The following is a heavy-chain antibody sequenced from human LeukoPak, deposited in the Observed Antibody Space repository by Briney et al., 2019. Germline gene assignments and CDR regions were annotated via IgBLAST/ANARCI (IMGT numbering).Heavy chain of an antibody. Sequence: ASVKVSCKASGYTFTSYGISWVRQAPGQGLEWMGRISAYNGNTNYAQKLQGRVTMTTDTSTSTAYMELRSLRSDDTAVYYCARGPLRIQLWTGWFDPWGQGTLVTVSS. CDR2: ISAYNGNT. CDR1: GYTFTSYG. D-gene: IGHD5-18*01. V-gene: IGHV1-18*01. J-gene: IGHJ5*02. CDR3: ARGPLRIQLWTGWFDP.